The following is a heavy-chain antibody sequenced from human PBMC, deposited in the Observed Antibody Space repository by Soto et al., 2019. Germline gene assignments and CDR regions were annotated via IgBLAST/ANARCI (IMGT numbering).Heavy chain of an antibody. Sequence: PGESLKISCKGSGYSFTSYWISWVRQMPGKGLEWMGRIDPSDSYTNYSPSSQGHVTISADKSISTAYLQWSSLKASDTAMYYCARATGCSGGSCYSRYYYYYYGMDVWGQGTTVTVSS. D-gene: IGHD2-15*01. CDR1: GYSFTSYW. CDR2: IDPSDSYT. V-gene: IGHV5-10-1*01. CDR3: ARATGCSGGSCYSRYYYYYYGMDV. J-gene: IGHJ6*02.